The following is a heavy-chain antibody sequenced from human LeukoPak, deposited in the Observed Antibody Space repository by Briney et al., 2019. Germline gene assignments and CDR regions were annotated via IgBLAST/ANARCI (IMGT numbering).Heavy chain of an antibody. V-gene: IGHV3-30*04. CDR2: ISNDGSKK. Sequence: PGRSLRLSCAASGFTFSSYAMHWVRQAPGKGLEWVAVISNDGSKKDYADSVKGRFTISRDNAKNSLYLQMNSLRAEDTAVYYCASAAAGTRRIDYWGQGTLVTVSS. CDR3: ASAAAGTRRIDY. J-gene: IGHJ4*02. D-gene: IGHD6-13*01. CDR1: GFTFSSYA.